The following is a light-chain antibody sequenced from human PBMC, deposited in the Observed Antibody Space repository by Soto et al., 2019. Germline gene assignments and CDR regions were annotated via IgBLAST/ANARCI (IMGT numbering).Light chain of an antibody. CDR3: QQTKSYPST. CDR1: QDISSS. J-gene: IGKJ4*01. Sequence: AIQLTQSPSSLSASVGDRVTITCRASQDISSSLAWYRQKAGKAPKLLIYGASILQSGVPSGFSGSGFGTDFTLTISSLRAEDFAIYFCQQTKSYPSTFGGGTRVEI. CDR2: GAS. V-gene: IGKV1-13*02.